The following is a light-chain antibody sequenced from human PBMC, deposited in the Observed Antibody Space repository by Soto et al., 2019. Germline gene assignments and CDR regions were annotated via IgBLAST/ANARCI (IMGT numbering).Light chain of an antibody. V-gene: IGLV2-8*01. CDR3: SSYAGSITPYV. J-gene: IGLJ1*01. CDR1: SSDVGGYNY. CDR2: EVI. Sequence: QSALTQPPSASGSPGQSVTISCTGTSSDVGGYNYVSWYQQHPGKAPKLLIYEVIKRPSGVPDRFSASRSGNTASLTVSGLQAEDEADYYCSSYAGSITPYVFGTGTKVTVL.